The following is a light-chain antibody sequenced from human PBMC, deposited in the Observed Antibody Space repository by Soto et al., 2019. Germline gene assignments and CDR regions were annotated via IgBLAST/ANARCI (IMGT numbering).Light chain of an antibody. CDR3: SSDTSSSPYV. CDR2: EVS. CDR1: TXDVGGYKY. V-gene: IGLV2-14*01. J-gene: IGLJ1*01. Sequence: SALTQPASVSGSPGQSNTISCTGTTXDVGGYKYVSWYQQHPGKAPKLLIYEVSNRPSGVSNRFSGSKSGNTASLTISGLQAEYVADYYCSSDTSSSPYVFGTGTNVTVL.